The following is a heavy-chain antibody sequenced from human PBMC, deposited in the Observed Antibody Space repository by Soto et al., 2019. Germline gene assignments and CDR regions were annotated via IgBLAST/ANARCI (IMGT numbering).Heavy chain of an antibody. J-gene: IGHJ4*02. CDR1: GGSISSYY. V-gene: IGHV4-59*01. Sequence: PSETLSLTCTVSGGSISSYYWSWIRQPPGKGLEWIGYIYYSGSTNYNPSLKSRVTISVDTSKNQFSLKLSSVTAADTAVYYCAKDMGGIMYCSGGSCYSIDYWGQGTLVTVSS. CDR3: AKDMGGIMYCSGGSCYSIDY. CDR2: IYYSGST. D-gene: IGHD2-15*01.